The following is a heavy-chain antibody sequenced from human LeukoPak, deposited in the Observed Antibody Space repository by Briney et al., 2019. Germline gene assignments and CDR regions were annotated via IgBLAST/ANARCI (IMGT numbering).Heavy chain of an antibody. V-gene: IGHV3-21*01. CDR1: GFTFSTCS. D-gene: IGHD4-17*01. CDR2: ISGSSYHI. J-gene: IGHJ4*02. CDR3: ARDRDYAFDY. Sequence: GGSLRLSCAASGFTFSTCSMKWVRQAPGKALEWVSSISGSSYHIYYADSVKGRFTISRDNAKNSLYLQMDSLRDEDTAVYYCARDRDYAFDYWGQGTLVTVSS.